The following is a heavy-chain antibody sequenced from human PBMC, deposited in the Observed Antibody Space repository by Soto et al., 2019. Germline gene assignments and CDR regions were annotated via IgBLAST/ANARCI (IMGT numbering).Heavy chain of an antibody. CDR3: ATDIRKYQLLYYYYGMDV. Sequence: ASVKVSCKVSGYTLTELSMHWVRQAPGKGLEWMGGFDPEDGETIYAQKFQGRVTMTEDTSTDTAYMELSSLRSEDTAVYYCATDIRKYQLLYYYYGMDVWGQGTTVTVSS. D-gene: IGHD2-2*01. CDR1: GYTLTELS. V-gene: IGHV1-24*01. J-gene: IGHJ6*02. CDR2: FDPEDGET.